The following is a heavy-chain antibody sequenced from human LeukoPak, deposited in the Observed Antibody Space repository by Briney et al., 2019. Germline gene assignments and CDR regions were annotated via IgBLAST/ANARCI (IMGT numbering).Heavy chain of an antibody. CDR3: ARDDGEARGYLDY. D-gene: IGHD4-17*01. Sequence: PGGSLTLSCAASGFTFSSYSMNWLRQAPGRGREWVSYISSSSSTIYYAASVKGRFTISRDNAKNSLYLQMNSLRDEDTAVYYCARDDGEARGYLDYWGQGTLVTVSS. V-gene: IGHV3-48*02. J-gene: IGHJ4*02. CDR2: ISSSSSTI. CDR1: GFTFSSYS.